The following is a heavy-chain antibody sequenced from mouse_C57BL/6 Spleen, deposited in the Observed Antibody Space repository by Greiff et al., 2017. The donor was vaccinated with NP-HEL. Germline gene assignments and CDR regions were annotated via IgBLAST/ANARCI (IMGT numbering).Heavy chain of an antibody. V-gene: IGHV1-82*01. CDR3: ARDDGYYCFDY. Sequence: QVQLQQSGPELVKPGASVKISCKASGYAFSSSWMNWVKQRPGKGLEWIGRIYPGDGDTNYNGKFKGKATLTADKSSSTAYMQLSSLTSEDSAVYFCARDDGYYCFDYWGQGTTLTVSS. CDR1: GYAFSSSW. J-gene: IGHJ2*01. CDR2: IYPGDGDT. D-gene: IGHD2-3*01.